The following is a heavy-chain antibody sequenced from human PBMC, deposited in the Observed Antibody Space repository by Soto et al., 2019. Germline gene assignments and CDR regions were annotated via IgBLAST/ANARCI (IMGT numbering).Heavy chain of an antibody. Sequence: GALRLSCAASGFTFSDYYMSWIRQAPGKGLEWVSYISSSGSTIYYADSVKGRFTISRDNAKNSLYLQMNSLRAEDTAVYYCARDQKVGATPYDAFDIWGQGTMVTVSS. D-gene: IGHD1-26*01. CDR3: ARDQKVGATPYDAFDI. J-gene: IGHJ3*02. CDR2: ISSSGSTI. CDR1: GFTFSDYY. V-gene: IGHV3-11*01.